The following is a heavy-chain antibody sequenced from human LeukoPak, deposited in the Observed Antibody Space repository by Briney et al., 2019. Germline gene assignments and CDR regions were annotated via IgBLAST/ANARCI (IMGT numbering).Heavy chain of an antibody. D-gene: IGHD3-16*01. Sequence: SVNVSCKTSGVRISNYAITCVRRAPGPGLEWVGRIIPMRDITNYAQNFQERVTIHADTSTTTVYMEVNRLISEDTAVYFRARGPYDGTYYFDSWGQGNLLTVS. CDR2: IIPMRDIT. V-gene: IGHV1-69*04. CDR1: GVRISNYA. CDR3: ARGPYDGTYYFDS. J-gene: IGHJ4*02.